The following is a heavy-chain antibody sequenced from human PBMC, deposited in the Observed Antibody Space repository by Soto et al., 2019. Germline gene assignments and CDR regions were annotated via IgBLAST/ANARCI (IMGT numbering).Heavy chain of an antibody. D-gene: IGHD6-13*01. V-gene: IGHV1-69*13. J-gene: IGHJ6*02. Sequence: ASVKVSCKASGGTFSSYAISWVRQAPGQGLEWMGGIIPIFGTANYAQKFQGRVTITADESTSTAYMELSSLRSEDTAVYYCARDKVSAAGTSYYYYGMDVWGQGTTVTVSS. CDR3: ARDKVSAAGTSYYYYGMDV. CDR2: IIPIFGTA. CDR1: GGTFSSYA.